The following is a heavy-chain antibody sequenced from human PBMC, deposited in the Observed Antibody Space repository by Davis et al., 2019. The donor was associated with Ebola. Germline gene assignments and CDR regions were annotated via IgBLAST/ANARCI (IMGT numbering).Heavy chain of an antibody. J-gene: IGHJ5*02. CDR1: GGSISSGGYS. Sequence: MPSETLSLTCSVSGGSISSGGYSWSWIRQPPGKGLEWIGSIYYSGSTYYNPSLKSRVTISVDTSKNQFSLKLSSVTAADTAVYYCARGLYSSGYYYSKWFDPWGQGTLVTVSS. V-gene: IGHV4-30-2*03. D-gene: IGHD3-22*01. CDR2: IYYSGST. CDR3: ARGLYSSGYYYSKWFDP.